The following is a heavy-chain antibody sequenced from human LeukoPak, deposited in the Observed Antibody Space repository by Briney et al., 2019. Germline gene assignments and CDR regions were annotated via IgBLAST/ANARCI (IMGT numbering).Heavy chain of an antibody. Sequence: PSETLSLTCTVSGGSISSSSYYWGWIRQPPGKGLEWIGSIYYSGSTYYNPSLKSRVTISVDTSKNQFSLKLSSVTAADTAVYYCARVAGTPYYFDYWGQGTLVTVSS. CDR3: ARVAGTPYYFDY. CDR1: GGSISSSSYY. CDR2: IYYSGST. D-gene: IGHD1-26*01. J-gene: IGHJ4*02. V-gene: IGHV4-39*07.